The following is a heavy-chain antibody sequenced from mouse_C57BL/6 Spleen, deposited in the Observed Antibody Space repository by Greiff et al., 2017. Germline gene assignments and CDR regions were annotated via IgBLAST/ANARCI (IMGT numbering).Heavy chain of an antibody. CDR2: INPGSGGT. Sequence: QVQLKQSGAELVRPGTSVKVSCKASGYAFTNYLIEWVKQRPGQGLEWIGVINPGSGGTNYNEKFKGKATLTADKSSSTAYMQLSSLTSEDSAVYFCARSNGSSHFDYWGQGTTLTVSS. J-gene: IGHJ2*01. CDR3: ARSNGSSHFDY. CDR1: GYAFTNYL. V-gene: IGHV1-54*01. D-gene: IGHD1-1*01.